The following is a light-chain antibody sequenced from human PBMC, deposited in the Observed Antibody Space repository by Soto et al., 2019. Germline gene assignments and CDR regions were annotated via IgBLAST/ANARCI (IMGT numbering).Light chain of an antibody. V-gene: IGKV3-20*01. CDR1: QTVTSSF. Sequence: EIVLTQSPVTLSLSPGERATLSCGASQTVTSSFFAWYQQKPGRAPRVLIYGASTRATGVPDRFNASGSGTDFTLTISRLEPEDFAVYYCQHYQTFGQGTQVEIK. CDR3: QHYQT. CDR2: GAS. J-gene: IGKJ1*01.